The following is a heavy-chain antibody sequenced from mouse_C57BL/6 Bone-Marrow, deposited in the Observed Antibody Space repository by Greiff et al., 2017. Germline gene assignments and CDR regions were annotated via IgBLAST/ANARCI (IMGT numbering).Heavy chain of an antibody. V-gene: IGHV1-52*01. D-gene: IGHD1-1*01. CDR3: ARDYGSKDYAMDY. CDR1: GYTFTSYW. J-gene: IGHJ4*01. CDR2: IDPSDSET. Sequence: QVQLQQPGAELVRPGSSVKLSCKASGYTFTSYWMHWVKQRPIQGLEWIGNIDPSDSETHYNQKFKDKATLTVDKSSSTDYMQLSSLTSEDSAVYYCARDYGSKDYAMDYWGKGTSVTVSS.